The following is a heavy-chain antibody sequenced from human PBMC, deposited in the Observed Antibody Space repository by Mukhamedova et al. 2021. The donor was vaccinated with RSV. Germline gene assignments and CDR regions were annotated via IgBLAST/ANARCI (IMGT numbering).Heavy chain of an antibody. J-gene: IGHJ6*02. D-gene: IGHD5-18*01. V-gene: IGHV3-23*01. CDR2: LSGSGSST. Sequence: QAPGKGLEWVSGLSGSGSSTDYADSVRGRFSISRDNSKNTVYLQMNSLRAEDTAVYYCVKDQGGYSYAFGTGDYRGLDVWGQGTT. CDR3: VKDQGGYSYAFGTGDYRGLDV.